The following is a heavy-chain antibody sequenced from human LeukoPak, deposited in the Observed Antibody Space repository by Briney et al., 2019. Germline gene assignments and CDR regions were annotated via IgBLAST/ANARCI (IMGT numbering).Heavy chain of an antibody. CDR1: GESFSGYF. CDR3: ARGSRFWLGNFFRQPLFFDY. CDR2: INDSGST. V-gene: IGHV4-34*01. D-gene: IGHD6-19*01. Sequence: SETLSLTCAVYGESFSGYFWNWIRQPPGKGLEWIGEINDSGSTNYNPSLKSRLTMSVDTSMNQFSLTLNSVTAADTAVYYCARGSRFWLGNFFRQPLFFDYWGPGNLATVFS. J-gene: IGHJ4*02.